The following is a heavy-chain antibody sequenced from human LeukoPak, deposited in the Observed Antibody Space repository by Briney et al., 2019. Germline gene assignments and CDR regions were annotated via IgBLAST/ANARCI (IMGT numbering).Heavy chain of an antibody. CDR2: ISSSSSYI. V-gene: IGHV3-21*01. J-gene: IGHJ4*02. D-gene: IGHD6-19*01. CDR3: ARLSISAVAPFYDY. Sequence: GGSLRLSCAASGFTFSSYSMNWVRQAPGKGLEWVSSISSSSSYIYYADSVKGRFTISRDNAKNSLYLQMNSLRAEDTAVYYCARLSISAVAPFYDYWGQGTLVTVSS. CDR1: GFTFSSYS.